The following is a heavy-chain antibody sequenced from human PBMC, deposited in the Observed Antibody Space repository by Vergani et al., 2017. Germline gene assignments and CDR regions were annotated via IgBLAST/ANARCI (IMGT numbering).Heavy chain of an antibody. J-gene: IGHJ4*02. V-gene: IGHV3-33*01. Sequence: QVQLVESGGGVVQPGRSLRLSCAAPGFSFSSFGFHWVRQATGEGLEWVAFIHYDGSHEYYIASVKGRFTISRDNSKNTLILQMNGLRAEDTAVYYCARDQSCATISCYFSGAFDYWGLGTLVSVSS. CDR2: IHYDGSHE. CDR3: ARDQSCATISCYFSGAFDY. D-gene: IGHD2-2*01. CDR1: GFSFSSFG.